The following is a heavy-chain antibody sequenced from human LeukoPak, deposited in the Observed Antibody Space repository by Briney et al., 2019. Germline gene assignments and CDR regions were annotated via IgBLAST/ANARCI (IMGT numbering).Heavy chain of an antibody. CDR1: GFTFSSYA. CDR2: ISGSGGST. V-gene: IGHV3-23*01. CDR3: AKSLIRITIFGVVIMPFDD. J-gene: IGHJ4*02. Sequence: PGGSLRLSCAASGFTFSSYAMSWVRQAPGKGLEWVSAISGSGGSTYYADSVKGRFTISRDNSKNTLYLQMNSLRAEDTAVYYCAKSLIRITIFGVVIMPFDDWGQGTLVTVSS. D-gene: IGHD3-3*01.